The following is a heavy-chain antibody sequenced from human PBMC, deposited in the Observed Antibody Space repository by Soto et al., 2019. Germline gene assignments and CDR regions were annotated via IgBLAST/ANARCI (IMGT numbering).Heavy chain of an antibody. CDR3: ARGVVPAARAHWLDP. D-gene: IGHD2-2*01. CDR2: IYHSGRT. Sequence: PSETLSLTCAVSGGSISSSNWWSWVRQPPGKGLEWIGEIYHSGRTNYNPSLKSRVTISVDKSKNQFSLKLSSVTAADTAVYYCARGVVPAARAHWLDPWCQGILVTVSS. J-gene: IGHJ5*02. V-gene: IGHV4-4*02. CDR1: GGSISSSNW.